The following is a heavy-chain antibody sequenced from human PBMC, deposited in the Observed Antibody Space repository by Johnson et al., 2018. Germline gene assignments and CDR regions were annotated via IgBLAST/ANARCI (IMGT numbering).Heavy chain of an antibody. D-gene: IGHD6-19*01. J-gene: IGHJ3*02. CDR1: GFTVSSNY. CDR2: SASGGST. V-gene: IGHV3-66*02. CDR3: ARYSSGWYGALYI. Sequence: EVQLVESGGGLVQPGGSLRLSCVASGFTVSSNYMSWVRQAPGKGLEWVSAISASGGSTYYADSVKGRFTISRDNSKNTLYLQMNSLRAEDTAVYYCARYSSGWYGALYIWGQGTMVTVSS.